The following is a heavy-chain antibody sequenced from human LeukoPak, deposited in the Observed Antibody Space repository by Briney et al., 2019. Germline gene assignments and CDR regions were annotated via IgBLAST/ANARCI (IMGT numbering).Heavy chain of an antibody. D-gene: IGHD3-10*01. CDR2: IKQDGDEK. J-gene: IGHJ4*02. CDR1: GFSFSSYW. CDR3: VREYGSGILPIDH. V-gene: IGHV3-7*01. Sequence: PGGSLRLSCAASGFSFSSYWMSWVRQAPGKGLEWVANIKQDGDEKYYVDSVKDRFTISRDNAKNSLYLQMNSLRAEDTAVYYCVREYGSGILPIDHWGQGTLVTVSS.